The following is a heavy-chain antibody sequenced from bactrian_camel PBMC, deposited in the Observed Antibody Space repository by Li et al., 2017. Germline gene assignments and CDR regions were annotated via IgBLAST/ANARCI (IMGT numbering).Heavy chain of an antibody. J-gene: IGHJ4*01. CDR2: LEPNSGRT. V-gene: IGHV3S28*01. Sequence: QLVESGGGSVQAGGSLSLSCKVSKDATNNYCMGWFRQAPGKEREGIATLEPNSGRTYYADSVKGRFTISRDNTKDMLYLQMNSLKPEDTAVYYCAVNRGLRRRRSCRDIGGYWGQGTQVTVS. CDR1: KDATNNYC. CDR3: AVNRGLRRRRSCRDIGGY. D-gene: IGHD5*01.